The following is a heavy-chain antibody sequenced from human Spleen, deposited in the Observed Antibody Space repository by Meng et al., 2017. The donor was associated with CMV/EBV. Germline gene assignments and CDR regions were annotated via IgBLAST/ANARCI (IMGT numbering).Heavy chain of an antibody. Sequence: GESLKISCAASGFTVSNNYISWVRQAPGKGLEWVAFIRYDGSNKYYADSVKGRFTISRDNSKNTLYLQMNSLRAEDTAVYYCARNCGGDCYPWERGYYYYYGMDVWGQGTTVTVS. D-gene: IGHD2-21*01. CDR1: GFTVSNNY. CDR3: ARNCGGDCYPWERGYYYYYGMDV. J-gene: IGHJ6*02. CDR2: IRYDGSNK. V-gene: IGHV3-33*08.